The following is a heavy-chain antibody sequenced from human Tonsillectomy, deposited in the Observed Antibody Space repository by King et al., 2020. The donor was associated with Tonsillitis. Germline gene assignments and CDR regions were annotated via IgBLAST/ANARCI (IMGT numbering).Heavy chain of an antibody. CDR2: IYYSGST. CDR3: ARHPDYYDSSGYYNDAFDI. V-gene: IGHV4-39*01. J-gene: IGHJ3*02. Sequence: QLQESGPGLVKPSETLSLTCTVSGGSISSSSYYWGWIRQPPGKGLEWIGSIYYSGSTYYNPSLKSRVTISVDTSKNQFSLKLSSVTAADTAVYYCARHPDYYDSSGYYNDAFDIWGQGTMVTVSS. CDR1: GGSISSSSYY. D-gene: IGHD3-22*01.